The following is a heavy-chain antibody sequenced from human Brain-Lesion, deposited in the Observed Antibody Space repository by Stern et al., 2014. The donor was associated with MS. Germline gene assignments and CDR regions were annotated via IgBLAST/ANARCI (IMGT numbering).Heavy chain of an antibody. D-gene: IGHD1-26*01. CDR3: ATLSPGAGGNYYRHFDY. V-gene: IGHV1-24*01. J-gene: IGHJ4*02. CDR2: FDPEDGET. Sequence: VQLLESGAEVKKPGASVKVSCKVSGYTLTDLSMHWVRQAPRQGLEWMGGFDPEDGETIYAQKFPGRVTMTEDTSTDTAYMELSSLRSEDTAVYYCATLSPGAGGNYYRHFDYWGQGTLVTVSS. CDR1: GYTLTDLS.